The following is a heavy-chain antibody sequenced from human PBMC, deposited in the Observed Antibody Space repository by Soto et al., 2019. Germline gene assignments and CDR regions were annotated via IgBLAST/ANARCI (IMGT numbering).Heavy chain of an antibody. CDR1: GGTFSSYA. CDR3: ARGSGGSSYYYYGMDV. J-gene: IGHJ6*02. D-gene: IGHD2-15*01. Sequence: QVQLVQSGAEVKKPGSSVKVSCKASGGTFSSYAINWVRQAPGQGLEWMGGIIPIFGTANYAQKFQGRVTITADDSTSTAYMELSSLRSEDTAVYYCARGSGGSSYYYYGMDVWGQGTTVTVSS. V-gene: IGHV1-69*12. CDR2: IIPIFGTA.